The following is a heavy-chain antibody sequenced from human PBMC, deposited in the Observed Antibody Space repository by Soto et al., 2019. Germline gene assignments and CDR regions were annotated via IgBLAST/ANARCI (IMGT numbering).Heavy chain of an antibody. CDR1: GGSISSGDYY. CDR3: ATEPSNDAFDI. Sequence: SETLSLTCTVSGGSISSGDYYWSWVRQPPGKGLEWIGEIHHTGSTNYNPSLKSRVTISVDKSRNQFSLNLSSVTAADTAVYYCATEPSNDAFDIWGQGTMVTVSS. V-gene: IGHV4-4*02. J-gene: IGHJ3*02. CDR2: IHHTGST.